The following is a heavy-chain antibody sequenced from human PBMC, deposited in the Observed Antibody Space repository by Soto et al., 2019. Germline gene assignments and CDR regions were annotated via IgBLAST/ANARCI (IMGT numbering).Heavy chain of an antibody. D-gene: IGHD3-9*01. Sequence: SETLSLTCAVYGGSFSGYYWSWIRQPPGKGLEWIGEINHSGSTNYNPSLKSRVTISVDTSKNQFSLKLSSVTAADTAVYYCARGVLRYFDLGYWGQGTLVTVSS. V-gene: IGHV4-34*01. CDR3: ARGVLRYFDLGY. CDR1: GGSFSGYY. CDR2: INHSGST. J-gene: IGHJ4*02.